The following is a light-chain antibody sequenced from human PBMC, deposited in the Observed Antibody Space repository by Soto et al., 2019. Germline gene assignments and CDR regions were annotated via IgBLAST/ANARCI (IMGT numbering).Light chain of an antibody. J-gene: IGKJ2*01. CDR1: QSVSSSY. CDR2: DAS. CDR3: QQYYSWPYT. Sequence: EILMTQSPATLSASPGERATLSCRASQSVSSSYLAWYQQKPGQAPRLLIYDASTRATGIPASFSGSGSGTEFTLTIRSLQSEDSAVYYCQQYYSWPYTFGQGTKVDIK. V-gene: IGKV3-15*01.